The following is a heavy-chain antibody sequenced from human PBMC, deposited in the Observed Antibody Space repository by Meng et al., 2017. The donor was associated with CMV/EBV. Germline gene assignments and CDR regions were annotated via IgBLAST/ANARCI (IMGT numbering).Heavy chain of an antibody. Sequence: GSISSGGYCWSWIRQHPGKGLEWIGYIYYSGSTYYNPSLKSRVTISVDTSKNQFSLKLSSVTAADTAVYYCARTGIAAAGHNWFDPWGQGTLVTVSS. CDR2: IYYSGST. CDR1: GSISSGGYC. CDR3: ARTGIAAAGHNWFDP. J-gene: IGHJ5*02. D-gene: IGHD6-13*01. V-gene: IGHV4-31*02.